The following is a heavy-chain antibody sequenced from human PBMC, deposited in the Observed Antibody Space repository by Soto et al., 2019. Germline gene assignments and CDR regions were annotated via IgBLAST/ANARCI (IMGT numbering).Heavy chain of an antibody. CDR1: GGTFSNYA. J-gene: IGHJ6*02. CDR2: IIPIFGTP. V-gene: IGHV1-69*06. D-gene: IGHD3-16*01. Sequence: WASVKVSCKASGGTFSNYAISWVRQAPGQGLEWMGGIIPIFGTPNYAQKFQARVTITADRSTSTAYMELSSLRSEDTAVYYCTRGGTMITRVFHNYGMDVWGQGTPVTVSS. CDR3: TRGGTMITRVFHNYGMDV.